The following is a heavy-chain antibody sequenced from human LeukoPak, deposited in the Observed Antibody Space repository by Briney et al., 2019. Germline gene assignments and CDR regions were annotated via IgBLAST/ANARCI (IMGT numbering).Heavy chain of an antibody. V-gene: IGHV3-48*03. CDR3: ARDATGTTAWFDP. J-gene: IGHJ5*02. CDR1: GFTFSSYE. CDR2: ISGSGGTI. D-gene: IGHD1-1*01. Sequence: GGSLRLSCAASGFTFSSYEMNWVRQAPGKGLEWISYISGSGGTIYYADSVKGRFTISRDNAKNSLFLQMDSLRAEDTAVYYCARDATGTTAWFDPWGQGTLVIVSS.